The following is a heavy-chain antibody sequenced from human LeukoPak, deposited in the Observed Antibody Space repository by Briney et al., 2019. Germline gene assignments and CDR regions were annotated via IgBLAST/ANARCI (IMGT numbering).Heavy chain of an antibody. D-gene: IGHD5/OR15-5a*01. CDR2: IIPILGIA. CDR1: GGTFSSYA. V-gene: IGHV1-69*04. J-gene: IGHJ3*02. Sequence: SVKVSCKASGGTFSSYAISWVRQAPGQGLEWMGRIIPILGIANYAQKFQGRVTITADKSTSTAYMELSSLRSEDTAVYYCAQKGVSDAFDIWGQGTMVTVSS. CDR3: AQKGVSDAFDI.